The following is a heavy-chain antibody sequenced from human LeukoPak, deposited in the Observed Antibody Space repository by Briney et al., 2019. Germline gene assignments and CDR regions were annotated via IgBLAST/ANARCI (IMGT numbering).Heavy chain of an antibody. J-gene: IGHJ4*02. V-gene: IGHV4-34*01. D-gene: IGHD2-2*01. CDR1: GVSFSGYY. Sequence: SETLSLTCAVYGVSFSGYYWSWVRQPPGKGLEWVGEINHSGRTNYNPSLKRRVTISVDTSKHQFSLKLSSVTAADTAVYYCARGHRDIVVVPAAISGLGISYYFDYWGQGTLVTVSS. CDR3: ARGHRDIVVVPAAISGLGISYYFDY. CDR2: INHSGRT.